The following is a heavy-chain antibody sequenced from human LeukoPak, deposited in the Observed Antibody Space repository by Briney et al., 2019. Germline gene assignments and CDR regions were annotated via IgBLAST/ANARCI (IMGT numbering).Heavy chain of an antibody. V-gene: IGHV4-34*01. CDR3: ARGYYDFWSGYSGYYYMDV. J-gene: IGHJ6*03. Sequence: SETLSLTCAVYGGSLSGYYWSWSRQPPGKGLEWIGEINHSGSTNYNPSLKSRVTISVDTSKNQFSLKLSSVTAADTAVYYCARGYYDFWSGYSGYYYMDVWGKGTTVTVSS. CDR2: INHSGST. D-gene: IGHD3-3*01. CDR1: GGSLSGYY.